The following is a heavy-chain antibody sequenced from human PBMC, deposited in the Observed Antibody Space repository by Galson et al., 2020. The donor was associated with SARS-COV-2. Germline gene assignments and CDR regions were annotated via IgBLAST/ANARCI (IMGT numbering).Heavy chain of an antibody. J-gene: IGHJ4*02. CDR2: SQYSGST. V-gene: IGHV4-59*11. CDR1: GGSTSGHY. D-gene: IGHD6-19*01. CDR3: ARVVYSSGSPHLDY. Sequence: SETLSLTCTVSGGSTSGHYCSWTRQHPGQGLERIGYSQYSGSTNHNPSLKSRVTISVDTSKNQFSLKLSSVTAADTAVYYCARVVYSSGSPHLDYWGQGTLVTVSS.